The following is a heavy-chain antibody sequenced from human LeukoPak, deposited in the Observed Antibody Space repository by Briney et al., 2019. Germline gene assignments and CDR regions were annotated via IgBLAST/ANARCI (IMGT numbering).Heavy chain of an antibody. Sequence: PSETLSLTCTVSGGSISSSSYYWGWIRQPPGKGLEWIGSIYYSGSTYYNLSLKSRVTISVDTSKNQFSLKLSSVTAADTAVYYCARVPPSDYWGQGTLVTVSS. CDR2: IYYSGST. CDR3: ARVPPSDY. J-gene: IGHJ4*02. V-gene: IGHV4-39*07. CDR1: GGSISSSSYY.